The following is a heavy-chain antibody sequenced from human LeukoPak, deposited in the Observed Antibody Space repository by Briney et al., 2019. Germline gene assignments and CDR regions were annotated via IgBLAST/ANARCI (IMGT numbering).Heavy chain of an antibody. J-gene: IGHJ4*02. CDR2: IKSDGSST. V-gene: IGHV3-74*01. CDR3: VRDGGRLNFGNGASFDY. CDR1: GFTFSTSW. Sequence: GGSLRLSCAASGFTFSTSWMYWVRQAPGKGLVWVSRIKSDGSSTSYTDSVKGRFTISRGNAKNTLYLQMNSLRAEDTAMYYCVRDGGRLNFGNGASFDYWSQGTLVTVSS. D-gene: IGHD3-10*01.